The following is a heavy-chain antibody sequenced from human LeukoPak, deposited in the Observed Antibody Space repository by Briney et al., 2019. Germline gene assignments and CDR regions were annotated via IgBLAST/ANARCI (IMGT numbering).Heavy chain of an antibody. CDR1: GGSNSSGDYY. Sequence: SETLSLTCTVSGGSNSSGDYYWSWIRQPPGKGLEWIGYIYYSGSTYYNPSLKSRVTISVDTSKNQFSLKLSSVTAADTAVYYCARDRGSDFDYWGQGTLVTVSS. V-gene: IGHV4-30-4*01. J-gene: IGHJ4*02. CDR3: ARDRGSDFDY. CDR2: IYYSGST. D-gene: IGHD2-15*01.